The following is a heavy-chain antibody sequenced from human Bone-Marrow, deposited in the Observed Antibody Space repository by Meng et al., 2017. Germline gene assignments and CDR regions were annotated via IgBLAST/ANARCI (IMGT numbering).Heavy chain of an antibody. Sequence: EVRVGETGVGLIQLGCSLRLSCKASGFTVNRKYMNWVRQAPGKGLEWVSVIYSAGNTIYADSVKGRFTISRDNSKNTLFLQMNSLRAEDTAVYYCASSNCDGDCYLDYWGRGLLVTVSS. D-gene: IGHD2-21*02. CDR1: GFTVNRKY. J-gene: IGHJ4*02. CDR3: ASSNCDGDCYLDY. V-gene: IGHV3-53*02. CDR2: IYSAGNT.